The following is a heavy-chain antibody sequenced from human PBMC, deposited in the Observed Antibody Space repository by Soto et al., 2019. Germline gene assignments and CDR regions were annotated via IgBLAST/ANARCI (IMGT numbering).Heavy chain of an antibody. V-gene: IGHV3-23*01. CDR1: GFTFSSYA. Sequence: PGGSLRLSCAASGFTFSSYAMSWVRQAPGKGLEWVSAISGSGGSTYYADSVKGRFTISRDNSKNTLYLQMNSLRAEDTDVYYCAKSRDFWSGRDYRGEGILVTVSS. J-gene: IGHJ4*02. CDR2: ISGSGGST. D-gene: IGHD3-3*01. CDR3: AKSRDFWSGRDY.